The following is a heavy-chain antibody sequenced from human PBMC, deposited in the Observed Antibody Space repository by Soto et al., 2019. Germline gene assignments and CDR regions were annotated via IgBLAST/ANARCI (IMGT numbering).Heavy chain of an antibody. V-gene: IGHV4-59*01. CDR3: ARVLWFGELLQHDAFDI. CDR2: IYYSGST. J-gene: IGHJ3*02. CDR1: GGSISSYY. Sequence: QVQLQESGPGLVKPSETLSLTCTVSGGSISSYYWSWIRQPPGKGLEWIGYIYYSGSTNYNPSLKSRVTIAVDTSKNQCSLKLSSVTAADTAVYYCARVLWFGELLQHDAFDIWGQGTMVTVSS. D-gene: IGHD3-10*01.